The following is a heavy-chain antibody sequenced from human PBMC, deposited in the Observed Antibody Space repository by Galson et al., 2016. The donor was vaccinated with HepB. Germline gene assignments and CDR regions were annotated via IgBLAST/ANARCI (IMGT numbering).Heavy chain of an antibody. D-gene: IGHD6-19*01. J-gene: IGHJ3*02. CDR2: INPSSGST. CDR1: GYTFTRNY. Sequence: SVKVSCKASGYTFTRNYMHWVRQAPGQGLEWMGIINPSSGSTTYAQKFQGRVTMTRDTSMTTVYMELSSLRSEGTAVYYCASEAVAGIWSAFYIWGQGTMVTVSS. V-gene: IGHV1-46*01. CDR3: ASEAVAGIWSAFYI.